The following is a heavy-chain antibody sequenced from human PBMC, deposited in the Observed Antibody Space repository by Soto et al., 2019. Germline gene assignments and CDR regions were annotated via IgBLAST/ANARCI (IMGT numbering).Heavy chain of an antibody. CDR1: GFTFSSYA. CDR2: ISYDGSNK. Sequence: QVQLVESGGGVVQPGRSLRLSCAASGFTFSSYAMHWVRQAPGKGLEWVAVISYDGSNKYYADSVKGRFPISRDNSKNTLYLQMNSLRAEDTAVYYCARARGSSWPCDVWGQGTTVTVSS. J-gene: IGHJ6*02. D-gene: IGHD6-13*01. V-gene: IGHV3-30-3*01. CDR3: ARARGSSWPCDV.